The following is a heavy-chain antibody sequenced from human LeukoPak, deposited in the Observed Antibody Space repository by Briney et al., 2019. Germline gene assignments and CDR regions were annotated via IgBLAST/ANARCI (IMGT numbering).Heavy chain of an antibody. CDR1: GFTFSSYW. CDR2: IKQDGSEK. V-gene: IGHV3-7*01. CDR3: ARVTAEFFVVVPAHYYMDV. J-gene: IGHJ6*03. Sequence: GGSLRLSCAASGFTFSSYWMSWVRQAPGKGLEWVANIKQDGSEKYYVDSVKGRFTISRDNAKNSLYLQMNSLRAEDTAVYYCARVTAEFFVVVPAHYYMDVWGKGTTVTVSS. D-gene: IGHD2-2*01.